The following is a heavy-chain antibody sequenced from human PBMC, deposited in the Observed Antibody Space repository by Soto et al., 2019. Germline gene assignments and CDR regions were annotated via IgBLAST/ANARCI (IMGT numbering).Heavy chain of an antibody. V-gene: IGHV3-23*01. CDR2: ISRSGNST. D-gene: IGHD3-9*01. Sequence: EVQVLESGGGLAQPGRSLRLSCAVSGLSFSSYAMTWVRQSLGKGLEWVSSISRSGNSTYSADSVRGRFTISRDNSKNTLYLQMNSLRAEDTAVYYCAKDAKILDWLPTSYYFDFWGQGTLVTVSS. J-gene: IGHJ4*02. CDR1: GLSFSSYA. CDR3: AKDAKILDWLPTSYYFDF.